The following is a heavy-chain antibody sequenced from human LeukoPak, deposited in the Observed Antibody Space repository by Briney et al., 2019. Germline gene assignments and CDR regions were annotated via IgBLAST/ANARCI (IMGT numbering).Heavy chain of an antibody. D-gene: IGHD3-22*01. Sequence: SETLSLTCTVSGGSISSSSYYWGWIRQPPGKGLEWIGSIYYSGSTYYNPSLKSRVTISVDTSKNQFSLELSSVTAADTAVYYCARVRPLANYYDSSGYFDYWGQGTLVTVSS. V-gene: IGHV4-39*07. J-gene: IGHJ4*02. CDR3: ARVRPLANYYDSSGYFDY. CDR1: GGSISSSSYY. CDR2: IYYSGST.